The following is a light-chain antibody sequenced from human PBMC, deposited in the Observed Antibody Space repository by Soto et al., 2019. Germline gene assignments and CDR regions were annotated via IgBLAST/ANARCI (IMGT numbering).Light chain of an antibody. CDR2: GNS. Sequence: QSVLTQPPSVSGAPGQRVTISCTGSSSNIGAGYDEHWYQQLPGTAPKLLIYGNSNRPSGVPDRFSGSKSGTSASLAITGLQAEDEADYHCQSYDSSLSGSVVFGGGTKLTVL. CDR1: SSNIGAGYD. J-gene: IGLJ2*01. CDR3: QSYDSSLSGSVV. V-gene: IGLV1-40*01.